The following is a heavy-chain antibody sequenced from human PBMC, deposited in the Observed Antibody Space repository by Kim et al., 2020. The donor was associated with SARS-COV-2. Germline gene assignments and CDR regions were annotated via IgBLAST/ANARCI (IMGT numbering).Heavy chain of an antibody. V-gene: IGHV3-23*01. CDR3: ANPPEAPGPHDYSNYE. D-gene: IGHD4-4*01. Sequence: GGSLRLSCAASGFTFSSYAMSWVRQAPGKGLEWVSAISGSGGSTYYADSVKGRFTISRDNSKNTLYLQMNSLRAEDTAVYYCANPPEAPGPHDYSNYEGGQGTLVTVSS. J-gene: IGHJ4*02. CDR1: GFTFSSYA. CDR2: ISGSGGST.